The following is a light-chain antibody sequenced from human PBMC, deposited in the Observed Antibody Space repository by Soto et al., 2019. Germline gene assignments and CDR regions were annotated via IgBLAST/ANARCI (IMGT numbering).Light chain of an antibody. Sequence: VLTQPPSVSGAPGQRVTISCTGSSSNIGAGYDVHWYQQLPGTAPKLLIYGNSNRPSGVPDRFSGSKSGTSASLAITGLQAEDEADYYCQSYDSSLSGHYVFGTGTKVTVL. J-gene: IGLJ1*01. CDR3: QSYDSSLSGHYV. CDR2: GNS. V-gene: IGLV1-40*01. CDR1: SSNIGAGYD.